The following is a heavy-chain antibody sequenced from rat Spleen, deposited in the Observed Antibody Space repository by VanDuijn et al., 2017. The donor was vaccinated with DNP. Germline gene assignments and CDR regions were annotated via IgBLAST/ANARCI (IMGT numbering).Heavy chain of an antibody. J-gene: IGHJ2*01. CDR2: LSYDGGST. D-gene: IGHD1-1*01. V-gene: IGHV5-22*01. Sequence: EVQLMESGGGLVQPGRSLKLSCSASGFTFSDYYMAWVRQAPTKGLEWVAYLSYDGGSTYYGDSVKGRFTISRDNAKSTLYLQMNSLRSEDMATYYCARQDYSGGGFDYWGQGVMVTVSS. CDR3: ARQDYSGGGFDY. CDR1: GFTFSDYY.